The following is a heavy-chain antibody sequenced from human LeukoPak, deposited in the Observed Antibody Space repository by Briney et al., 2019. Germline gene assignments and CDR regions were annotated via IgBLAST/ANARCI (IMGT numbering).Heavy chain of an antibody. Sequence: GGSLRLSCAASGFTFSSNYMNWVRQAPGKGLEWVSVIYSGGSTYYADSVKGRFAISRDSSKNTLDLQMNSLRAEDTAVYYCASDPGTYDILTGYYKGGYFDYWGQGTLVTVSS. J-gene: IGHJ4*02. CDR2: IYSGGST. D-gene: IGHD3-9*01. CDR1: GFTFSSNY. V-gene: IGHV3-53*01. CDR3: ASDPGTYDILTGYYKGGYFDY.